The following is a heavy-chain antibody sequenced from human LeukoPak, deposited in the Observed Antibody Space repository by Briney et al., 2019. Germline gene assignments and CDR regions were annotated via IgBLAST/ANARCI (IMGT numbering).Heavy chain of an antibody. CDR1: GYTFTSYD. V-gene: IGHV1-8*01. J-gene: IGHJ4*02. CDR3: ARGRYGSGSYHDY. D-gene: IGHD3-10*01. Sequence: ASVKVSCKASGYTFTSYDINWVRQANGQGLEWKGWMNPNSGNTGYAQKFQGRVTMTRNTSISTAYMELSSLRSEDTAVYYCARGRYGSGSYHDYWGQGTLVTVSS. CDR2: MNPNSGNT.